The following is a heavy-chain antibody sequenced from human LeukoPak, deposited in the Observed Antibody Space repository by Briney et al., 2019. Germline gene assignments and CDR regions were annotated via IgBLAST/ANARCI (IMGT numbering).Heavy chain of an antibody. J-gene: IGHJ4*02. Sequence: GGSLRLSCAASGFTFDDYAMHWVRQAPGKGLAWVSLISGDGGSTYYADSVKGRFTISRDNSKNTLYLQMNSLRAEDTAVYYCARDLWDSGAYIIDYWGQGTLATVSS. CDR1: GFTFDDYA. CDR2: ISGDGGST. V-gene: IGHV3-43*02. CDR3: ARDLWDSGAYIIDY. D-gene: IGHD3-22*01.